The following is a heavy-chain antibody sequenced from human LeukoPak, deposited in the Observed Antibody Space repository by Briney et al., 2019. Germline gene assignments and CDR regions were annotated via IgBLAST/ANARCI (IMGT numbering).Heavy chain of an antibody. V-gene: IGHV4-39*01. Sequence: KPSETLSLTCSVSGGSITSSTYYWGWIRQPPGKGLEWIGSIYYSGSSYYNPSLKSRVTISVETSKSQFSLKLTSVTAADTAVYYCARQQFSHDGFYIWGQGTMVTVSS. CDR2: IYYSGSS. CDR1: GGSITSSTYY. J-gene: IGHJ3*02. CDR3: ARQQFSHDGFYI. D-gene: IGHD5-24*01.